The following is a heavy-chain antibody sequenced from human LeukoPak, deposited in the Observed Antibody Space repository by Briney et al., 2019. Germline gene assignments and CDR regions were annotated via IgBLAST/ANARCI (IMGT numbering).Heavy chain of an antibody. V-gene: IGHV4-34*01. J-gene: IGHJ3*02. Sequence: SETLSLTCAVYGGSFSGYYCSWIRQPPGKGLEWIGEINHSGSTNYNPSLKSRVTISVDTSKNQFSLKLSSVTAADTAVYYCARLTPYYDFWSGYYHDAFDIWGQGTMVTVSS. D-gene: IGHD3-3*01. CDR2: INHSGST. CDR3: ARLTPYYDFWSGYYHDAFDI. CDR1: GGSFSGYY.